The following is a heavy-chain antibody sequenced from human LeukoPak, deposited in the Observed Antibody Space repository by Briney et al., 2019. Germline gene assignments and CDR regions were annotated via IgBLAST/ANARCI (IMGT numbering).Heavy chain of an antibody. CDR2: IKQDASEK. CDR3: ARLHSGSYHGDAFDI. Sequence: GGSLRLSCVGSGFTFSNYWLSWVRQTPGKGLEWVANIKQDASEKYYVDSVKGRFTISRDNAKNSLYLQMNTLRAEDTAVYYCARLHSGSYHGDAFDIWGQGTMVTVSS. D-gene: IGHD1-26*01. CDR1: GFTFSNYW. J-gene: IGHJ3*02. V-gene: IGHV3-7*01.